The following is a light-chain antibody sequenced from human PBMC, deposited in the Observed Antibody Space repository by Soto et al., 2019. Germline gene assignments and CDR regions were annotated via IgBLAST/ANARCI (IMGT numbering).Light chain of an antibody. CDR1: QSVSSY. J-gene: IGKJ5*01. CDR2: DAS. Sequence: EILLTQFPATLSLSPGERATLSCGASQSVSSYLAWYQQKPGQAPRLLIYDASNRATGIPARFSGSGSGTDFSLTINSLEPEDFAAYYCQQRSNWPSITFGHGTRLEIK. V-gene: IGKV3-11*01. CDR3: QQRSNWPSIT.